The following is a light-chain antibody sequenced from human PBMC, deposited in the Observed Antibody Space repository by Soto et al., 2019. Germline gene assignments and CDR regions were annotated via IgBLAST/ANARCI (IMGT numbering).Light chain of an antibody. Sequence: DIQMTQSPSSLSASVGDRVTITCRASQSISSYLNWYQQKPGKAPKILIYAASSLQSGVPSRFSGSGSGTDFILTISSLQPEDFATYYCQQSYSTPRTFGGGTKVEIK. V-gene: IGKV1-39*01. CDR2: AAS. CDR1: QSISSY. CDR3: QQSYSTPRT. J-gene: IGKJ4*01.